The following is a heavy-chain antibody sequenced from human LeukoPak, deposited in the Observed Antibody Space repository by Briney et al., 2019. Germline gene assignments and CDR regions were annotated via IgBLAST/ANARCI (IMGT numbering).Heavy chain of an antibody. CDR3: ARVYYDFWSGYEYDAFDI. Sequence: PSETLSLTCAVYSGSFSGYYWSWIRQPPGKGLEWIGEINHSGSTNYNPSLKSRVTISVDTSKNQFSLKLSSVTAADTAVYYCARVYYDFWSGYEYDAFDIWGQGTMVTVSS. CDR2: INHSGST. CDR1: SGSFSGYY. D-gene: IGHD3-3*01. J-gene: IGHJ3*02. V-gene: IGHV4-34*01.